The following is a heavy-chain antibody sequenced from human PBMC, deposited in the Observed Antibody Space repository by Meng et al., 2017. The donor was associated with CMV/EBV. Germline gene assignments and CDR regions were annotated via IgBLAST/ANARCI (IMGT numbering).Heavy chain of an antibody. D-gene: IGHD1-26*01. Sequence: VHLQQWGAGLLNPSQTLSLTCAVYGWSFSGYYWSGIRQPPGKGLEWIGEINHSGSTNSNPSLKSRVTISVDTSKNQFSLKLSSVTAADTAVYYCARGVGATGKADYWGQGTLVTVSS. V-gene: IGHV4-34*01. CDR1: GWSFSGYY. J-gene: IGHJ4*02. CDR3: ARGVGATGKADY. CDR2: INHSGST.